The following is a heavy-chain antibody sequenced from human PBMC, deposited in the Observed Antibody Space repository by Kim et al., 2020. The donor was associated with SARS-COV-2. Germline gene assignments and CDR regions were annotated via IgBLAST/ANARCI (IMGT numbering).Heavy chain of an antibody. J-gene: IGHJ4*02. CDR2: GTK. CDR3: TRGRLRPDY. V-gene: IGHV3-49*02. Sequence: GTKEDAGSVKGRFTISRDDSKSIAYLQMISLKTEDTAVYYCTRGRLRPDYWGQGTLVTVAS. D-gene: IGHD3-16*01.